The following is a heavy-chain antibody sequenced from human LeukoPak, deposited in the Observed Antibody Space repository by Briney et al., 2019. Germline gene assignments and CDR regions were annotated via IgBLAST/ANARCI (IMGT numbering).Heavy chain of an antibody. CDR2: ISAYNGNT. V-gene: IGHV1-18*01. Sequence: ASVKVSCKASGYTFTSYGISWVRQAPGQGLEWMGWISAYNGNTNYAQKLQGRVTMTTDTSTSTAYVELRSLRSDDTAVYYCARESYDFWSGYRYYFDYWGQGTLVTVSS. CDR1: GYTFTSYG. CDR3: ARESYDFWSGYRYYFDY. J-gene: IGHJ4*02. D-gene: IGHD3-3*01.